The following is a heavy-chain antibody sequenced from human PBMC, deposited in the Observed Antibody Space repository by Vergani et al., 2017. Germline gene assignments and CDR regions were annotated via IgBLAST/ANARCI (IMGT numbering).Heavy chain of an antibody. CDR3: ASGSYYPVGDY. CDR1: GFTVSSNY. Sequence: EVQLVESGGGLVQPGGSLRLSCAASGFTVSSNYMSWVRQAPGKGLEWVSVIYSSGSTYYADSVKGRFTISRDNSKNTLYLQMNSLGAEVTAVYYCASGSYYPVGDYWGQGTLVTVSS. J-gene: IGHJ4*02. D-gene: IGHD1-26*01. CDR2: IYSSGST. V-gene: IGHV3-66*01.